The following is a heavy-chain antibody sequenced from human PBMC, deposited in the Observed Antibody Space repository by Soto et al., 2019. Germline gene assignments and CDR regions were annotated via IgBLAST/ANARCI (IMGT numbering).Heavy chain of an antibody. Sequence: GGSLGLSCAASGFTFSNYVMSWVRQAPGKGLEWVSGIVTTGDNTYYTDSVRGRFTISRDNSKNTLHLQMSSLRDEDTAVYYCAKGGCSWNYSSCSRDFWGQGTTVTVSS. J-gene: IGHJ6*02. CDR1: GFTFSNYV. CDR2: IVTTGDNT. D-gene: IGHD6-13*01. CDR3: AKGGCSWNYSSCSRDF. V-gene: IGHV3-23*01.